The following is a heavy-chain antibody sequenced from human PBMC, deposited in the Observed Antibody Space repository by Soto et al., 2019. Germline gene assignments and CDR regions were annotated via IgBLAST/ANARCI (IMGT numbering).Heavy chain of an antibody. CDR3: ARHFDGSGIAAAGTLELFDY. Sequence: QVQLQESGPGLVKPSETLSLTCTVSGGSISSYYWSWIRHPPGKGLEWIGYIYYSGSTNYNPSLKSPVTISVDTSKNQFSLKLSSVTAADTAVYYCARHFDGSGIAAAGTLELFDYWGQGTLVTVSS. V-gene: IGHV4-59*08. CDR2: IYYSGST. D-gene: IGHD6-13*01. CDR1: GGSISSYY. J-gene: IGHJ4*02.